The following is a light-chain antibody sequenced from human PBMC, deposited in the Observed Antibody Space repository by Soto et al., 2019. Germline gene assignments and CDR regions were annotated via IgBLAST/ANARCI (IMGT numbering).Light chain of an antibody. Sequence: QSVLTQPPSASGTPGQRVTISCSGSSSNIGSNYVYWYQQLPETAPKLLIYRNNQRPSGVPDRFSGSKSGTSASLAISGLRSEDEADYYCAAWDDSLSGVVFGGGTKLT. CDR3: AAWDDSLSGVV. V-gene: IGLV1-47*01. CDR1: SSNIGSNY. CDR2: RNN. J-gene: IGLJ2*01.